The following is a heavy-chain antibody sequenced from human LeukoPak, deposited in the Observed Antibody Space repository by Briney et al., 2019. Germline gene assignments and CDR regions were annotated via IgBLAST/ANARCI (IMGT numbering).Heavy chain of an antibody. V-gene: IGHV4-34*01. Sequence: KPSETLSLTCTVYGGSFSGYYWSWIRQPPGKGLEWIGEINHSGSTNYNPSLKSRVTISVDTSKNQFSLKLSSVTAADTAVYYCARDYYGSGSFNWFDPWGQGTLVTVSS. CDR2: INHSGST. CDR1: GGSFSGYY. D-gene: IGHD3-10*01. CDR3: ARDYYGSGSFNWFDP. J-gene: IGHJ5*02.